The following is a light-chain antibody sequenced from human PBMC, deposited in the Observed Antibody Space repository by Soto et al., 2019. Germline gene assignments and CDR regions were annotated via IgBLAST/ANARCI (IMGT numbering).Light chain of an antibody. CDR2: GAS. CDR3: QQYGSSPRA. Sequence: EIVSTQSPGTLSLSPGQTATLSCRASQSVSSTHLAWYQQKPGQAPRLLIYGASSRATGIPDRFSGSGSGTDFTLTISRLEPEDFAIYYCQQYGSSPRAFGQGTKV. CDR1: QSVSSTH. V-gene: IGKV3-20*01. J-gene: IGKJ1*01.